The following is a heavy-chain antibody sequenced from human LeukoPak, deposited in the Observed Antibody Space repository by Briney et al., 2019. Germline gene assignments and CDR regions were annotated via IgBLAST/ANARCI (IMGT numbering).Heavy chain of an antibody. V-gene: IGHV4-39*01. Sequence: SETLSLTCTVSGGSISSSSYYWGWIRQPPGKGLEWIGSIYYSGSTYYNPSLKSRVTISVDTSKNQFSLKLSSVTAADTAVYYCARGNFRYYYYGMDVWGQGTTVTVSS. CDR3: ARGNFRYYYYGMDV. J-gene: IGHJ6*02. D-gene: IGHD2/OR15-2a*01. CDR2: IYYSGST. CDR1: GGSISSSSYY.